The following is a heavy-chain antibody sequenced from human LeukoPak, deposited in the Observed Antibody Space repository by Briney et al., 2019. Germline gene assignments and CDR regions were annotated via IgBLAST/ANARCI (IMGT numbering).Heavy chain of an antibody. V-gene: IGHV1-69*13. D-gene: IGHD2-21*02. CDR2: IIPIFGTA. CDR3: ARSGGECGGDCYSDFQH. J-gene: IGHJ1*01. CDR1: GGTFSCYA. Sequence: SVKVSCKASGGTFSCYAISWVRRAPGQGLEWMGGIIPIFGTANYAQKFQGRVTITADESTSTAYMELSSLRSEDTAVYYCARSGGECGGDCYSDFQHWGQATLVTVSS.